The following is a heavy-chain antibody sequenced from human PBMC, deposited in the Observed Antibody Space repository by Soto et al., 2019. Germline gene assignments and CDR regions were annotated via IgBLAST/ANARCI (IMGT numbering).Heavy chain of an antibody. V-gene: IGHV3-30*18. CDR1: GFTFSSYG. CDR2: ISYDGSNK. Sequence: GGSLRLSCAASGFTFSSYGMHWVRQAPGKGLEWVAVISYDGSNKYYADSVKGRFTISRDNSKNTLYLQMNSLRAEDTAVYYCAKNSDYDFWSGYYKSFVFDPWGQGTLVTVSS. CDR3: AKNSDYDFWSGYYKSFVFDP. D-gene: IGHD3-3*01. J-gene: IGHJ5*02.